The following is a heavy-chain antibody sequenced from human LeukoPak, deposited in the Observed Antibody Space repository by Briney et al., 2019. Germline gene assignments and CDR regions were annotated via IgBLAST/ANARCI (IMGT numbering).Heavy chain of an antibody. J-gene: IGHJ6*03. D-gene: IGHD6-19*01. CDR1: GYTFTSYG. Sequence: ASVKVSCKASGYTFTSYGISWVRQAPGQGLEWMGWISAYNGNTNYAQKFQGRVTITADESTSTAYMELSSLRSEDTAVYYCASLDQPKYSSGWYPVKVEGYYMDVWGKGTTVTVSS. V-gene: IGHV1-18*01. CDR2: ISAYNGNT. CDR3: ASLDQPKYSSGWYPVKVEGYYMDV.